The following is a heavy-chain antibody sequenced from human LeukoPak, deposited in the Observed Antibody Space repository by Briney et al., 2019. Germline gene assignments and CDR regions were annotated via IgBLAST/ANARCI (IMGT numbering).Heavy chain of an antibody. Sequence: ASVKVSCKASGYTFTTYYIHWLRQVPGQGLEWMGLIDPSGGTTDYAQRFRGRVTLTGDTSTTTVYMALSSLTSQDTAVYYCARGGEYLSDSHYFFWGQGTMVTVSS. D-gene: IGHD3-22*01. V-gene: IGHV1-46*01. CDR2: IDPSGGTT. CDR1: GYTFTTYY. CDR3: ARGGEYLSDSHYFF. J-gene: IGHJ3*01.